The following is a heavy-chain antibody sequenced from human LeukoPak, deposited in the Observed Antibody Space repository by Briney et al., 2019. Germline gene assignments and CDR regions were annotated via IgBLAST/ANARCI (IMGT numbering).Heavy chain of an antibody. CDR2: ISGSGGST. D-gene: IGHD6-19*01. CDR1: GFTFSSYG. CDR3: AKSESPTSIAVAGTGY. Sequence: GGSLRLSCAASGFTFSSYGMSWVRQAPGKGLEWVSAISGSGGSTYYADSVKGRFTTSRDNSKNTLYLQMNSLRAEDTAVYYCAKSESPTSIAVAGTGYWGQGTLVTVSS. V-gene: IGHV3-23*01. J-gene: IGHJ4*02.